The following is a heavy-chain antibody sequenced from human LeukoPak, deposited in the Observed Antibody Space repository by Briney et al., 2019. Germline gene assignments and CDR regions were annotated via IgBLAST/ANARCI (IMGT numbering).Heavy chain of an antibody. CDR2: ISYDGSNK. D-gene: IGHD5-18*01. J-gene: IGHJ4*02. CDR1: GFTFSSYA. Sequence: PGGSLRLSCEASGFTFSSYAMHWVRQAPGKGLEWVAVISYDGSNKYYADSVKGRFTISRDNSKNTLYLQMNSLRAEDTAVYYCARAHTAMVYYFDYWGQGTLVTVSS. CDR3: ARAHTAMVYYFDY. V-gene: IGHV3-30-3*01.